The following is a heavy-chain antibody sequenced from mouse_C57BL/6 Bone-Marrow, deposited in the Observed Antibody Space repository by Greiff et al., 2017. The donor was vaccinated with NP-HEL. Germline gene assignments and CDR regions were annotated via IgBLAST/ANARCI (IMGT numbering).Heavy chain of an antibody. CDR3: VRRGRHGAFDY. D-gene: IGHD3-3*01. Sequence: QVQLQQSDAELVKPGASVKISCKVSGYTFTDYTIHWMKQRPEQGLEWIGYIYPRDGSTRYNEKFKGNATLTEDKSSSTAYMQLNSLTSEDSAVCFGVRRGRHGAFDYWGQGTTLTVSS. CDR2: IYPRDGST. J-gene: IGHJ2*01. V-gene: IGHV1-78*01. CDR1: GYTFTDYT.